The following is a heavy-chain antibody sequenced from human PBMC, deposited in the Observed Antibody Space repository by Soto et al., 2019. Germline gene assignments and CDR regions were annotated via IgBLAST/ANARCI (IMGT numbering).Heavy chain of an antibody. J-gene: IGHJ4*02. D-gene: IGHD1-26*01. Sequence: QVQLQESGPGLVKPSETLSLTCTVSGGSISSYYWSWIRQPPGKGLEWIGYIYYSGSTNYNPSLKSRVTISVDTSKNQFSLKLSSVTAADTAVYYCARGHGAGAITRRFFDYWGQGTLVTVSS. V-gene: IGHV4-59*01. CDR3: ARGHGAGAITRRFFDY. CDR2: IYYSGST. CDR1: GGSISSYY.